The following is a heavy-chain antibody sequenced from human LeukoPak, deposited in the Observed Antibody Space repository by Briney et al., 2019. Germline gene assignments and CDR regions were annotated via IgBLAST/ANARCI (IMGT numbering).Heavy chain of an antibody. J-gene: IGHJ4*02. CDR1: DDSIKSYL. D-gene: IGHD3-22*01. CDR3: ARGTRRHYDGSGYYYGEFDS. CDR2: VFYSGST. V-gene: IGHV4-59*01. Sequence: SETLSLTYTVSDDSIKSYLWTWIRQSPGKGMEWTGYVFYSGSTSYNPSLRSRLTMSVDTSKSKFSLNLNSVTTADTAMHYCARGTRRHYDGSGYYYGEFDSWGQGILVTVSS.